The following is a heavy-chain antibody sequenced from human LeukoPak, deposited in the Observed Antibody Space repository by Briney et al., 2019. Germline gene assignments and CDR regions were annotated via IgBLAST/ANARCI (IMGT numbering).Heavy chain of an antibody. CDR3: AKTAGRFFDAFDI. CDR1: GFTFSDYY. J-gene: IGHJ3*02. V-gene: IGHV3-11*04. Sequence: GGSLRLSCAGSGFTFSDYYMTWIRQAPGKGLEWLSYISGRGSNIYYADSVRGRITISRDNAKNLLYLQLSSLRGEDAAVYYCAKTAGRFFDAFDIWGQGTMVTVSS. CDR2: ISGRGSNI. D-gene: IGHD3-3*01.